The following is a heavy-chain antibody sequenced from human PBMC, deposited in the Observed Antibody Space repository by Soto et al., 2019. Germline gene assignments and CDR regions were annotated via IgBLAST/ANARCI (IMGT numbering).Heavy chain of an antibody. V-gene: IGHV1-46*01. CDR1: GYTFTSYY. CDR2: INPSGGST. D-gene: IGHD4-17*01. Sequence: QVQLVQSGAEVKKPGASVKVSCKASGYTFTSYYMHWVRQAPGQGLEWMGIINPSGGSTSYAQKFQGRVTMTRDTSTSTVYMELSSLRSEDTAVYYCARDPFVGTVTTGIDYWGQGTLVTVSS. CDR3: ARDPFVGTVTTGIDY. J-gene: IGHJ4*02.